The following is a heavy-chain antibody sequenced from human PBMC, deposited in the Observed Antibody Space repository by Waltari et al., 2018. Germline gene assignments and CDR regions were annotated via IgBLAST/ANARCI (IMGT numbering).Heavy chain of an antibody. CDR2: IYYSGST. CDR1: GGSISSSSYY. D-gene: IGHD3-10*01. Sequence: QLQLQESGPGLVKPSETLSLTCTVSGGSISSSSYYWGWIRQPPGKGLEWIGSIYYSGSTYYNPSLKSRVTISVDTSKNQFSLKLSSVTAADTAVYYCARAAKQGRFAFDIWGQGTMVTVSS. CDR3: ARAAKQGRFAFDI. V-gene: IGHV4-39*07. J-gene: IGHJ3*02.